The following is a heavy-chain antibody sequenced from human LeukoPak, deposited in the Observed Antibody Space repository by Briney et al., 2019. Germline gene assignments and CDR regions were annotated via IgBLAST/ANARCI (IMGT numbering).Heavy chain of an antibody. V-gene: IGHV4-39*01. CDR2: IYYSGST. CDR3: ARHGSGSYYWNYYYYGMDV. Sequence: SETLSLTCTVSGGSISSSSYYWGWLRQPPGKGLEWIGSIYYSGSTYYNPSLKSRVTISVDTSKNQFSLKLSSGTAADTAVYYCARHGSGSYYWNYYYYGMDVWGQGTTVTVSS. D-gene: IGHD3-10*01. J-gene: IGHJ6*02. CDR1: GGSISSSSYY.